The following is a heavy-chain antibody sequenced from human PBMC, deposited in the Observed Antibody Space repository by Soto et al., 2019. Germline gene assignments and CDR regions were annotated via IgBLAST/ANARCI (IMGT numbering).Heavy chain of an antibody. CDR3: AMGLARVELDY. CDR1: GGYISTYY. CDR2: VYYSGYT. J-gene: IGHJ4*02. Sequence: PSETLSLTCTVSGGYISTYYWSWIRQAPGVGLEWIAYVYYSGYTHYNPSLKSRVTISVDTSKNQFSLKLTSVTAADTAVSYCAMGLARVELDYWGPGALVTVSS. V-gene: IGHV4-59*03. D-gene: IGHD5-12*01.